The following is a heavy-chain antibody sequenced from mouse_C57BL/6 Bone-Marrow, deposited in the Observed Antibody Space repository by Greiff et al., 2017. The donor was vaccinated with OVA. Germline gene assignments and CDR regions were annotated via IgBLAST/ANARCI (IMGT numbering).Heavy chain of an antibody. V-gene: IGHV1-69*01. D-gene: IGHD1-2*01. CDR1: GYTFTSYW. CDR2: IDPSDSYT. J-gene: IGHJ4*01. CDR3: ARGYKVMDY. Sequence: QVQLKQPGAELVMPGASVKLSCKASGYTFTSYWMHWVKQRPGQGLEWIGEIDPSDSYTNYNQKFKGKSTLTVDKSSSTAYMQLSSLTSEDSAVYYCARGYKVMDYWGQGTSVTVSS.